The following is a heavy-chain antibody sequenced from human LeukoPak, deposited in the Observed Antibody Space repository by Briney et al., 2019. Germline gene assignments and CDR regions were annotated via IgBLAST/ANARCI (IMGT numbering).Heavy chain of an antibody. CDR3: ARGRGFGVFVWFDP. D-gene: IGHD3-10*01. V-gene: IGHV4-34*01. CDR2: INHSGST. Sequence: SETLSLTCAVYGGSFSGYYWSWIRQPPGKGLEWIWEINHSGSTNYNPSLKSRVTISEDTSKNQFSLKLSSVTAADTDVYYCARGRGFGVFVWFDPWGQGTLVTVSS. CDR1: GGSFSGYY. J-gene: IGHJ5*02.